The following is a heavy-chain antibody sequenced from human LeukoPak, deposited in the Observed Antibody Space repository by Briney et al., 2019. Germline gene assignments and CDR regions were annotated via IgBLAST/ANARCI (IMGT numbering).Heavy chain of an antibody. CDR1: GYSISSGYH. J-gene: IGHJ4*02. D-gene: IGHD3-10*01. V-gene: IGHV4-38-2*02. CDR2: IYHSGST. CDR3: ARLLWFGDWYCFDY. Sequence: PSETLSLTCTVSGYSISSGYHWGWIRQPPGKGLEWIGSIYHSGSTYYNPSLKSRVTISVDTSKNQFSLKLSSVTAADTAVYYCARLLWFGDWYCFDYWGQGTLVTVSS.